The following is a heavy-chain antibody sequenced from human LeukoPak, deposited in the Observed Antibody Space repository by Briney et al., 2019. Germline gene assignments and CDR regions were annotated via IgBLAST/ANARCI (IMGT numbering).Heavy chain of an antibody. J-gene: IGHJ4*02. Sequence: GASVKVSCKASGYTFTGYYMHWVRQAPGQGLEWMGWINPNSGGTNYAQKFQGRVTMTRDTSISTAYMELSRLRSDDTAVYYCARGRDGYNTFADYWGQGTLVTVSS. CDR2: INPNSGGT. CDR1: GYTFTGYY. V-gene: IGHV1-2*02. D-gene: IGHD5-24*01. CDR3: ARGRDGYNTFADY.